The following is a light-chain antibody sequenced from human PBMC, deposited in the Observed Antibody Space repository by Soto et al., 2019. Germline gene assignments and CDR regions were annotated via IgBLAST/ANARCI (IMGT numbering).Light chain of an antibody. Sequence: DIQMTQSPSTLSGSVGDRVTITCRASQTISSWLAWYQQKPGKAPKLLIYKASTLKSGVPSRFSGSGSGTEFTLTISSLQPDDFATYYCQESYFILGTFVRGTQVEI. CDR2: KAS. CDR3: QESYFILGT. CDR1: QTISSW. J-gene: IGKJ4*02. V-gene: IGKV1-5*03.